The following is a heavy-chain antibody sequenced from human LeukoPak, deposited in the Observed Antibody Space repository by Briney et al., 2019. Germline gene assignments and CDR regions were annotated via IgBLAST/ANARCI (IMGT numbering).Heavy chain of an antibody. CDR3: ARGRDGGSYLWAY. D-gene: IGHD1-26*01. Sequence: KPSETLSLTCTASGGSISSSTYYWDWIRQPPGKGLEWIGSIYYSGSTYYNPSLKSRVTISVDTSKNQFSLKLTSVTAADTAVYYCARGRDGGSYLWAYWGQGTLVTVSS. CDR1: GGSISSSTYY. V-gene: IGHV4-39*01. J-gene: IGHJ4*02. CDR2: IYYSGST.